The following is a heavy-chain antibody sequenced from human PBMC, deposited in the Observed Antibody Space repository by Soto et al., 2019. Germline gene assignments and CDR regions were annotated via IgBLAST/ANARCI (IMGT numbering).Heavy chain of an antibody. D-gene: IGHD3-9*01. J-gene: IGHJ6*02. V-gene: IGHV3-48*02. CDR3: ARPITHYDILTGYSYYYGMDV. Sequence: EVQLVESGGGLVQPGGSLRLSCAASGFTFSSYSMNWVRQAPGKGREWVSYISSSSSTIDYADSVKGRFTISRDNAKNSLYLQMNSLRDADTAVYYCARPITHYDILTGYSYYYGMDVWGQGTTVTVSS. CDR2: ISSSSSTI. CDR1: GFTFSSYS.